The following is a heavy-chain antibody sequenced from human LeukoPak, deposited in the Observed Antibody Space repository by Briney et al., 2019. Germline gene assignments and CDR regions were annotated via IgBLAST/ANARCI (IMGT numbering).Heavy chain of an antibody. CDR1: GRSISSSSYY. V-gene: IGHV4-39*07. J-gene: IGHJ4*02. CDR3: ARDSRDGYYFDY. CDR2: IYYSGST. Sequence: KASETLSLTCTVSGRSISSSSYYWGWIRQPPGKGLEWIGSIYYSGSTYYNPSLKSRVTISVDTSKNQFSLKLSSVTAADTAVYYCARDSRDGYYFDYWGQGTLVTVSS. D-gene: IGHD5-24*01.